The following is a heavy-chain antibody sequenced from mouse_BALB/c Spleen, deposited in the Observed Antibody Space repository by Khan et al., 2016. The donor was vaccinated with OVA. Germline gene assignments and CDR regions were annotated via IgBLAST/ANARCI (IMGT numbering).Heavy chain of an antibody. J-gene: IGHJ1*01. CDR1: GYSFTDYY. Sequence: EVQLQQSGPDLVKPGASVKISCKASGYSFTDYYIHWVKQSHGKSLEWIGRVNPNNGGTSSNQKFKGKAILTVDKSSNTAYMELRSLTAEDSAVYSCAIYHGYFDVWGAGTTVTVSS. V-gene: IGHV1-26*01. D-gene: IGHD1-1*01. CDR2: VNPNNGGT. CDR3: AIYHGYFDV.